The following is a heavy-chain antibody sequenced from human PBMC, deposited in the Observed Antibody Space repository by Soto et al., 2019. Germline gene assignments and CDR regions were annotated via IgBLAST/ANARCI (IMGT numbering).Heavy chain of an antibody. V-gene: IGHV1-69*13. Sequence: SVKVSCKASGGTFSSYAISSVRQAPGQGLEWMGGIIPIFGTANYAQKFQGRVTITADESKSTAYMELSSLRSEDTAVYFCARDAPYSDGNPHYYYGMDVWGQGTTVTVSA. CDR3: ARDAPYSDGNPHYYYGMDV. CDR1: GGTFSSYA. J-gene: IGHJ6*01. D-gene: IGHD6-13*01. CDR2: IIPIFGTA.